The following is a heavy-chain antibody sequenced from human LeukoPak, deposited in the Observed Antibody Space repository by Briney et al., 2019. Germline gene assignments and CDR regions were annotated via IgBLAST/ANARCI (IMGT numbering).Heavy chain of an antibody. CDR1: GFTFSSYS. CDR3: ATLLLWFGELLPAMDV. D-gene: IGHD3-10*01. Sequence: GGSLRLSCAASGFTFSSYSMNWVRQAPGKGLEWVSYISSSSSTIYYADSVKGRFTISRDNSKNTLYLQMNSLRAEDTAVYYCATLLLWFGELLPAMDVWGQGTTVTVSS. CDR2: ISSSSSTI. J-gene: IGHJ6*02. V-gene: IGHV3-48*01.